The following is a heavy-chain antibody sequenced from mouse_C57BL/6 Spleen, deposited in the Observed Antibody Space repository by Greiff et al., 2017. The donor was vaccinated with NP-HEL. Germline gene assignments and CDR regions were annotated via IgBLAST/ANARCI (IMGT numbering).Heavy chain of an antibody. V-gene: IGHV5-17*01. CDR3: ARGGWCPYYLDY. Sequence: EVMLVESGGGLVKPGGSLKLSCAASGFTFSDYGMHWVRQAPEKGLEWVAYISSGSSTIYYADTVKGRFTISRDNAKNTLFLQMTSLRSEDTAMYYCARGGWCPYYLDYWGQGTTLTVSS. D-gene: IGHD1-1*02. CDR1: GFTFSDYG. CDR2: ISSGSSTI. J-gene: IGHJ2*01.